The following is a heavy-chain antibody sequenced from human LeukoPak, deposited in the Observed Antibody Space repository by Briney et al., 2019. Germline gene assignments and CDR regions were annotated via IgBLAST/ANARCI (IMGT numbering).Heavy chain of an antibody. CDR1: GGSISSGGYY. Sequence: TLSLTCTVSGGSISSGGYYWSWIRQHPGKGLEWIGYIYYSGSTYYNPSLKSRVTISVDTSKNQFSLKLSSVTAADTAVYYCARAALLWFGEAPGYMDVWGKGTTVTVSS. D-gene: IGHD3-10*01. V-gene: IGHV4-31*03. CDR3: ARAALLWFGEAPGYMDV. J-gene: IGHJ6*03. CDR2: IYYSGST.